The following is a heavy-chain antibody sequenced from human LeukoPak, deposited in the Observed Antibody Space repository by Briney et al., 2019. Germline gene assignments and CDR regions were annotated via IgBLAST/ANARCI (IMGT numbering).Heavy chain of an antibody. Sequence: PGGSLRLSCAASGFTFSSYAMSWVRQAPGKWLEWVSAITGSGGSTYYADSVKGRFIISRDNSKNTLFLQMNSLRAEETAVYYCANVWATIAAVGYWGQGTLVPVSS. D-gene: IGHD6-25*01. CDR2: ITGSGGST. J-gene: IGHJ4*02. CDR3: ANVWATIAAVGY. CDR1: GFTFSSYA. V-gene: IGHV3-23*01.